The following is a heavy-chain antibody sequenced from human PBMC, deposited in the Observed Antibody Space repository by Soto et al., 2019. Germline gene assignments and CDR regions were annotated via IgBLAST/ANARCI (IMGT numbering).Heavy chain of an antibody. CDR3: ARDRREGDFWSGYSYYYYYGMDV. Sequence: SVKVSCKASGGTFSSYAISWVRQAPGQGLEWMGGIIPIFGTANYAQKFQGRVTISADESTSTAYMELSSLRSEDTAVYYCARDRREGDFWSGYSYYYYYGMDVWGQGTTVTVSS. J-gene: IGHJ6*02. V-gene: IGHV1-69*13. CDR1: GGTFSSYA. CDR2: IIPIFGTA. D-gene: IGHD3-3*01.